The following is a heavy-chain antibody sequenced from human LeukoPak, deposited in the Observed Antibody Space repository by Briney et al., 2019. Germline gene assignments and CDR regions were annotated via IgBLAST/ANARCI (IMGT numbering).Heavy chain of an antibody. CDR1: GGTFSSYA. CDR2: IIPILGTA. V-gene: IGHV1-69*13. D-gene: IGHD2-2*01. Sequence: SVKVSCKASGGTFSSYAISWVRQAPGQGLEWMGGIIPILGTANYAQKFQGRVTITADESTSTAYMELSSLRSEDTAVYYCARGHIVVVPAAMGVVNYYYGMDVWGQGTTVTVSS. CDR3: ARGHIVVVPAAMGVVNYYYGMDV. J-gene: IGHJ6*02.